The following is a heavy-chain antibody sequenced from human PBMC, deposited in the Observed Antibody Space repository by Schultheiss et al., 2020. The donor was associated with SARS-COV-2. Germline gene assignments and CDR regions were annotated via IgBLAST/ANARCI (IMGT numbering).Heavy chain of an antibody. V-gene: IGHV4-61*05. Sequence: SETLSLTCTVSGGSISSSSYYWGWIRQPPGKGLEWIGYIYYSGSTNYNPSLKSRVTISVDTSKNQFSLKLSSVTAADTAVYYCARLYYYDSSGPLGTGAFDIWGQGTMVTVSS. CDR2: IYYSGST. CDR1: GGSISSSSYY. D-gene: IGHD3-22*01. CDR3: ARLYYYDSSGPLGTGAFDI. J-gene: IGHJ3*02.